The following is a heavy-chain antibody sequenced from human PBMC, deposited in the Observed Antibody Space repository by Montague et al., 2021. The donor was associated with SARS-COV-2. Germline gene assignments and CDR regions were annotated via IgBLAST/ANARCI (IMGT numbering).Heavy chain of an antibody. D-gene: IGHD3-22*01. V-gene: IGHV4-39*02. CDR2: IYYTGNT. CDR3: ARLKRYFDSSGSPSAFDF. J-gene: IGHJ3*01. Sequence: SETLSLTCTVSGDSITNNIDYWAWIRQPPGEGLEWIGSIYYTGNTYHNPSLKSRVTISVVTSKNHFTLKLSSVTAAETAVYYCARLKRYFDSSGSPSAFDFWGQGTKVTVSS. CDR1: GDSITNNIDY.